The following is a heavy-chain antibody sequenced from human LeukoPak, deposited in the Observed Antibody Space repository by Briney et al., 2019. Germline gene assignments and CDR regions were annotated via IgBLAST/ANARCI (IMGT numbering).Heavy chain of an antibody. V-gene: IGHV3-21*01. CDR2: ISSSGSYI. CDR1: GFTFSSYS. CDR3: ARCLGYGSGSYRGLDAFDI. J-gene: IGHJ3*02. D-gene: IGHD3-10*01. Sequence: GGSLRLSCAASGFTFSSYSMNWVRQAPGKGLEWVSSISSSGSYIYYADSVKGRFTISRDNAKNSLYLQMNSLRAEDTAVYYCARCLGYGSGSYRGLDAFDIWGQGTMVTVSS.